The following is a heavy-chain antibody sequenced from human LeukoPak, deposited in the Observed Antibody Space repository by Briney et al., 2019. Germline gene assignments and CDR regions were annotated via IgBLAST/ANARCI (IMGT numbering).Heavy chain of an antibody. CDR3: ASWWIQLWAYYFDY. J-gene: IGHJ4*02. CDR1: GGSISSSNW. V-gene: IGHV4-4*02. CDR2: IYHSGGT. Sequence: SETLSLTCAVSGGSISSSNWWSWVRQPPGKGLEWIGEIYHSGGTYYNPSLKSRVTISVDTSKNQFSLKLSSVTAADTAVYYCASWWIQLWAYYFDYWGQGTLVTVSS. D-gene: IGHD5-18*01.